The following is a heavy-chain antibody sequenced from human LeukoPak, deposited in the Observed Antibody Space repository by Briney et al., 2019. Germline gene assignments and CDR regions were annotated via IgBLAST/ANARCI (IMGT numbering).Heavy chain of an antibody. J-gene: IGHJ6*02. V-gene: IGHV3-7*01. CDR1: GFTFSSYW. Sequence: PGGSLRLSCAASGFTFSSYWMSWVRQAPGKGLEWVANIKQDGSEKYYVDSVKGRFTISRDNAKNSLYLQMNSLRAEDTAVYYCARATNPYYYDSSGYYSPFGYYYYGMDVWGQGTTVTVSS. CDR3: ARATNPYYYDSSGYYSPFGYYYYGMDV. D-gene: IGHD3-22*01. CDR2: IKQDGSEK.